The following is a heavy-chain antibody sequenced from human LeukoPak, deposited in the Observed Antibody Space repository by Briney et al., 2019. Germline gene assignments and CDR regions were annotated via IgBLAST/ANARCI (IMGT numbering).Heavy chain of an antibody. Sequence: GGSLRLSCAASGFTFSSYAMSWVRHTSGKGLQWLSAISGSGGGTNYADSVKGRFTISRDNSNNILYLQMNSLGAEDTAIYYCTKASATVWPNYFDSWGQGTLVTVSS. CDR3: TKASATVWPNYFDS. J-gene: IGHJ4*02. D-gene: IGHD6-25*01. CDR1: GFTFSSYA. CDR2: ISGSGGGT. V-gene: IGHV3-23*01.